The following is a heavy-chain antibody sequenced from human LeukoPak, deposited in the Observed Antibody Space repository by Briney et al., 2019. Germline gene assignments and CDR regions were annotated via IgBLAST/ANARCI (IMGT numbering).Heavy chain of an antibody. CDR1: GFTFSGHG. Sequence: GGSLRLSCAVSGFTFSGHGMRWVRQAPGKGLEWVSAISGSGDTTYYADSVKGRFTISRDNSKNTLFLQMNTLRAEDTALYSCAKARGFAEFDYWGQGTLVTVSS. V-gene: IGHV3-23*01. CDR2: ISGSGDTT. CDR3: AKARGFAEFDY. J-gene: IGHJ4*02. D-gene: IGHD3-10*01.